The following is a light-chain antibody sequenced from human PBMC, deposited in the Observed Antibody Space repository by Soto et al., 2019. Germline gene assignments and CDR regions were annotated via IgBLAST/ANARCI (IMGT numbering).Light chain of an antibody. CDR2: DAS. CDR1: QSVDTW. Sequence: DIQMTQSPSTLSASVGDRVTFTCRASQSVDTWLAWYQQKPGKAPRLLIFDASSLESGVPSRFSGSGSGTEFTLTISSLQPDDFATYYCQQYTTYSPFGGGTKVEIK. J-gene: IGKJ4*01. V-gene: IGKV1-5*01. CDR3: QQYTTYSP.